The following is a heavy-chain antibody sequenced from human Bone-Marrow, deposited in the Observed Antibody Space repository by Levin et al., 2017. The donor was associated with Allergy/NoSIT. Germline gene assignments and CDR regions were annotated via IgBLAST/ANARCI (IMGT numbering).Heavy chain of an antibody. CDR3: ARLYSAYDWRSPNLFDP. J-gene: IGHJ5*02. D-gene: IGHD5-12*01. CDR2: ISVRGGTT. CDR1: GFTFSSYN. Sequence: ETLSLTCAASGFTFSSYNMNWVRQAPGKGLEWISYISVRGGTTYYADSVKGRFTISRDNANNSLYLQMNSLRDDDTAVYYCARLYSAYDWRSPNLFDPWAQGALVIVSS. V-gene: IGHV3-48*02.